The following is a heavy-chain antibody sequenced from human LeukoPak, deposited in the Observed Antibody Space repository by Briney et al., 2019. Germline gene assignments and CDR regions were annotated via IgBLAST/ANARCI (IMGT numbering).Heavy chain of an antibody. CDR2: ISGSGGKT. CDR1: GFTFNNYA. V-gene: IGHV3-23*01. J-gene: IGHJ4*02. Sequence: GGSLRLSCAASGFTFNNYAMNWVRQAPGKGLEWVSGISGSGGKTYNADSVKGRFTTSRDNSKNTVYMQMNSLRAEDTAVYYCAKDRGLVGATPSNFDYWGQGTLVTVSS. D-gene: IGHD1-26*01. CDR3: AKDRGLVGATPSNFDY.